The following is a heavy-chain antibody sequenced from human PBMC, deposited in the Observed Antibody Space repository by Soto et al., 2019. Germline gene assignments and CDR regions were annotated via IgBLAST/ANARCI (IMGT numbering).Heavy chain of an antibody. V-gene: IGHV1-3*01. J-gene: IGHJ5*02. CDR2: INAGNGNT. Sequence: QVQLVQSGAEVKKPRASVKVSCKASGYTFTSYAMHWVRQAPGQRLEWMGWINAGNGNTKYSQKFQGRVTITRDTSASTAYMELSSLRSEDTAVYYCAREPTVTTMAVGIDPWGQGTLVTVSS. D-gene: IGHD4-17*01. CDR3: AREPTVTTMAVGIDP. CDR1: GYTFTSYA.